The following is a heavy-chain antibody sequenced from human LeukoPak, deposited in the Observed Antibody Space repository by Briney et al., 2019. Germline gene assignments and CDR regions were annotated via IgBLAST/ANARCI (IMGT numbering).Heavy chain of an antibody. CDR2: IIPIFGTA. J-gene: IGHJ5*02. V-gene: IGHV1-69*06. CDR1: GGTFSSYA. CDR3: AAVAADCSSTSCYAGAFDP. D-gene: IGHD2-2*01. Sequence: ASVKVSCKASGGTFSSYAISWVRQAPGQGIYWMGGIIPIFGTANYAQKFQGRVTITADKSTSTAYMELSSLRSEDTAVYYCAAVAADCSSTSCYAGAFDPWGQGTLVTVSS.